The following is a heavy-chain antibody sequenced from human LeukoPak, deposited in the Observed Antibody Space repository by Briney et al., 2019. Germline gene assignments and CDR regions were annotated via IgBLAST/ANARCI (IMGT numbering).Heavy chain of an antibody. CDR1: GGSISSGSYY. CDR2: IYTSGST. Sequence: SETLSLTCTVSGGSISSGSYYWSWIRQPAGKGLEWIGRIYTSGSTNYNPSLKSRVTISVDTSKNQFSLKLSSVTAADTAVYCCARDSALRGWFDPWGQGTLVTVSS. CDR3: ARDSALRGWFDP. V-gene: IGHV4-61*02. J-gene: IGHJ5*02.